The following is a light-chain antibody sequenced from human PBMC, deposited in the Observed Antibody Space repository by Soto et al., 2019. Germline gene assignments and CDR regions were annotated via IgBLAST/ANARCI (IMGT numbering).Light chain of an antibody. J-gene: IGLJ2*01. Sequence: QSALTQPASVSGSPGQSITISCTGTSNDVGGYNYVSWYQQHPGKAPKLMIYEVSNRPSGVSNRFSGSKSGNTASLTISGLQAEDEADYYCSSYTSSSTVVFGGGTKL. CDR2: EVS. V-gene: IGLV2-14*01. CDR1: SNDVGGYNY. CDR3: SSYTSSSTVV.